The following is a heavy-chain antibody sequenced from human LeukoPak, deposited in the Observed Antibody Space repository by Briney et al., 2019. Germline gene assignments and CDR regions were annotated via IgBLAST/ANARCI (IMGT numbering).Heavy chain of an antibody. CDR1: GFTFNTYT. J-gene: IGHJ4*02. CDR2: ISPENTYI. D-gene: IGHD3-3*01. V-gene: IGHV3-21*01. Sequence: GGSLRLSCAASGFTFNTYTMNWVRQAPGQGLEWVSSISPENTYIYYEDSVKGRFTISRDNAKNSVYLQMNSLRVEDTAVYYCAREEWRAKCFDYWGQGTLVTVSS. CDR3: AREEWRAKCFDY.